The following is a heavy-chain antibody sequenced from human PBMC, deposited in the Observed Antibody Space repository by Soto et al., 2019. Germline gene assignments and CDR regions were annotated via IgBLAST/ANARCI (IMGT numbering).Heavy chain of an antibody. D-gene: IGHD2-2*01. CDR1: GGSISSGGYY. CDR3: ARVTVVPAATNYYYYYYMDV. Sequence: SETLSLTCTVSGGSISSGGYYWSWIRQHPGKGLEWIGYIYYSGSTYYNPSLKSRVTISVDTSKNQFSLKLSSVTAADTAVYYCARVTVVPAATNYYYYYYMDVWGKGTTVTVSS. CDR2: IYYSGST. V-gene: IGHV4-31*03. J-gene: IGHJ6*03.